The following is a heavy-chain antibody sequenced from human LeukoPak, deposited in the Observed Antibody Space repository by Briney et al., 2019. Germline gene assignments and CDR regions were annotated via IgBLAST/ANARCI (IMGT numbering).Heavy chain of an antibody. CDR2: INPNSGGT. J-gene: IGHJ4*02. V-gene: IGHV1-2*02. CDR3: ARVLGYSNYVGY. Sequence: GASVKVSCKASGYTFTGYYMHWVRQAPGQGLEWMGWINPNSGGTNYAQKFQGRVTMTGDTSISTAYMELSRLRSDDTAVYYCARVLGYSNYVGYWGQGALVTVSS. D-gene: IGHD4-11*01. CDR1: GYTFTGYY.